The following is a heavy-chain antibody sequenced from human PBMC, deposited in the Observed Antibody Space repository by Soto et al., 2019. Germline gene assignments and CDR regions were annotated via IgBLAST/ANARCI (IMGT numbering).Heavy chain of an antibody. CDR2: IYYSGST. CDR1: GGSISTYY. CDR3: ARSRGSGWSFDY. Sequence: SETLSLTCTVSGGSISTYYWSWFRQFAGKGLEWIGYIYYSGSTKYNPSLDSRVTISLDKAKNQFSLQLTSLNTADTAVYYCARSRGSGWSFDYWGQGTLVTFSS. J-gene: IGHJ4*02. V-gene: IGHV4-59*01. D-gene: IGHD6-19*01.